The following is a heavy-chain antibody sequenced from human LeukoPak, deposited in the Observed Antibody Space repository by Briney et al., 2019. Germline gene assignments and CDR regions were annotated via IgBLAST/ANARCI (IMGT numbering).Heavy chain of an antibody. J-gene: IGHJ4*02. CDR3: ATQLVDIVATPRRYYFDY. V-gene: IGHV4-38-2*02. CDR2: INHSGST. D-gene: IGHD5-12*01. CDR1: GYSISTGYY. Sequence: SEALSLTCTVSGYSISTGYYWDWIRQPPGKGLEWIGEINHSGSTNYNPSLKSRLTISIDTSKNQFSLKLSSVTAADTAVYYCATQLVDIVATPRRYYFDYWGQGTLVTVSS.